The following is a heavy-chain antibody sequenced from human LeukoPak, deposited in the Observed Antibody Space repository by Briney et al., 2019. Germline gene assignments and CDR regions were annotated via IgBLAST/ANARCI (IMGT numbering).Heavy chain of an antibody. CDR1: GFTFSSYG. V-gene: IGHV3-30*02. CDR3: AKPPGSGSYYNAISLNWFDP. CDR2: IRYDGSNK. D-gene: IGHD3-10*01. Sequence: GGSLRLSCAASGFTFSSYGMHWVRQAPGKGLEWVAFIRYDGSNKYYADSVKGRFTISRDNSKNTLYLQMNNLRAEDTAVYYCAKPPGSGSYYNAISLNWFDPWGQGTLVTVSS. J-gene: IGHJ5*02.